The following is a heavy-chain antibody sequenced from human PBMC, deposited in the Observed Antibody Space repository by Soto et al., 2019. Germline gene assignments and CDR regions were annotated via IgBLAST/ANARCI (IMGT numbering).Heavy chain of an antibody. V-gene: IGHV4-30-4*01. CDR3: AGEIIPLTTDWYFDL. CDR1: GGSISGGGYY. Sequence: QVQLQESGPGLVKPSETLSLTCTVSGGSISGGGYYWSWIRQPPGKGLEWIGYTYDSGSTYYNPSLKSRISISIDTSKNQCSLRLTSVTAADTAVYYCAGEIIPLTTDWYFDLWGRGTLVTVSS. J-gene: IGHJ2*01. D-gene: IGHD4-17*01. CDR2: TYDSGST.